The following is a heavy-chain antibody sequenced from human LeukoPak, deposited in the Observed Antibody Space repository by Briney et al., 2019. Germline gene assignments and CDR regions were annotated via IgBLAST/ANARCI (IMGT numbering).Heavy chain of an antibody. J-gene: IGHJ4*02. CDR2: IRYDGSNK. D-gene: IGHD6-19*01. CDR3: TRKAVADFDY. Sequence: GGSLRLSCAASGFTFSSYGIHWVRQAPGKGLEWVAFIRYDGSNKYYADSVKGRFTISTDNSKNTLYLQMNSLRADDTAVYYCTRKAVADFDYWGQGTLVTVSS. CDR1: GFTFSSYG. V-gene: IGHV3-30*02.